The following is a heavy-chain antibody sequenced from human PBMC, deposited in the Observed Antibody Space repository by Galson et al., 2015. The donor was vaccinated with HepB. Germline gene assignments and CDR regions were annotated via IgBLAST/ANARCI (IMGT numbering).Heavy chain of an antibody. CDR2: IRSKAYGGTT. D-gene: IGHD4-17*01. Sequence: SLRLSCAASGFTFGDYAMSWFRQAPGKGLEWVGFIRSKAYGGTTEYAASVKGRFTISRDDSKSIAYLQMNSLKTEDTAVYYCTREDYGDYGLYYYYYYGMDVWGQGTTVTVSS. CDR3: TREDYGDYGLYYYYYYGMDV. CDR1: GFTFGDYA. V-gene: IGHV3-49*03. J-gene: IGHJ6*02.